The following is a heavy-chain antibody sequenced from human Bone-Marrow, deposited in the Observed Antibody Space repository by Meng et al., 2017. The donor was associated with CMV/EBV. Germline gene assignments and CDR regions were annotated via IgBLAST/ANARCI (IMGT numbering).Heavy chain of an antibody. V-gene: IGHV4-34*01. CDR1: GGSFSGYS. CDR3: ARGRADRPDY. CDR2: IHHSGSA. D-gene: IGHD1-14*01. J-gene: IGHJ4*02. Sequence: SETLSLTCAVYGGSFSGYSWSWIRQPPGMGLEWIGEIHHSGSANYNPSLKSRVTISADTSKNQFSLRLTSVNAADTAVYYCARGRADRPDYWGQGTRVTASS.